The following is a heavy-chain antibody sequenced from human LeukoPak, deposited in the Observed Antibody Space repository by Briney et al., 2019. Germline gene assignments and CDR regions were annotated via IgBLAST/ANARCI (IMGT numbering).Heavy chain of an antibody. Sequence: ASVRVSCKASGYTFTSYYMHWVRQAPGQGLEWMGIINPSGGSTSHAQKFQGRVTMTRDTSTSTVHMELSSLRSEDTAVYYCARGHSSSWEYNWFDPWGQGTLVTVSS. J-gene: IGHJ5*02. D-gene: IGHD6-13*01. CDR3: ARGHSSSWEYNWFDP. CDR1: GYTFTSYY. V-gene: IGHV1-46*03. CDR2: INPSGGST.